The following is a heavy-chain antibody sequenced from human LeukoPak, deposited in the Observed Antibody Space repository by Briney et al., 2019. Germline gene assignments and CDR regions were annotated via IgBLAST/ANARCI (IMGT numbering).Heavy chain of an antibody. D-gene: IGHD3-10*01. V-gene: IGHV3-7*02. J-gene: IGHJ4*02. CDR3: ATSITMFDY. Sequence: GGSLRLSCAASGFTFSRYWMSWVRQAPGKGLEWVANIKEDGTVKYSVESVKGRFTISRDNAKNSLYLQMNSLRAEDTAVYYCATSITMFDYWGQGTLVTVSS. CDR2: IKEDGTVK. CDR1: GFTFSRYW.